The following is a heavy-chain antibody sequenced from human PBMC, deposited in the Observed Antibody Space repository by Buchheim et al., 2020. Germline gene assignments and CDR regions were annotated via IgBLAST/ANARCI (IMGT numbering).Heavy chain of an antibody. CDR1: GFTFSSYA. Sequence: QVQLVESGGGVVQPGRSLRLSCAASGFTFSSYAMHWVRQAPGKGLEWVAVISYDGSNKYYADSVKGRFTISRDNSKNTLSLQMNSLRAEDTAVYYCARVKGLLWFGESRRNYYYGMDVWGQGTT. D-gene: IGHD3-10*01. V-gene: IGHV3-30*04. CDR2: ISYDGSNK. J-gene: IGHJ6*02. CDR3: ARVKGLLWFGESRRNYYYGMDV.